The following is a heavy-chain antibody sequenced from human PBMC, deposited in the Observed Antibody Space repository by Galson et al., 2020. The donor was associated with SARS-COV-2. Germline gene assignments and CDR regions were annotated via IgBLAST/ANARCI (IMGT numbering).Heavy chain of an antibody. Sequence: GGSLRLSCAASGFTFSSHDMHWVRQPIGKGLEWVSVIGIAGDTFHLGSVKGRFTISRENAKSSLYLQMNSLRAEDTAVYYCTRGSGSFYFLDSWGQGTLVTVSS. J-gene: IGHJ4*02. CDR1: GFTFSSHD. CDR3: TRGSGSFYFLDS. D-gene: IGHD1-26*01. CDR2: IGIAGDT. V-gene: IGHV3-13*01.